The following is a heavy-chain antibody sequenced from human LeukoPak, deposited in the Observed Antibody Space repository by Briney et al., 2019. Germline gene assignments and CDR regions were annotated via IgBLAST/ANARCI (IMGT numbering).Heavy chain of an antibody. CDR3: ARQYCSTTTCYTDY. D-gene: IGHD2-2*02. V-gene: IGHV3-11*04. J-gene: IGHJ4*02. CDR2: IGTSGSPI. Sequence: GGSLRLSCAASAFTFSEYYMTWLRQAPGKELEWVSYIGTSGSPIYYAHSVKGRFTIPRDDAKNSLYLQMTSLRADDTAVYYCARQYCSTTTCYTDYWGQGSLVTVSS. CDR1: AFTFSEYY.